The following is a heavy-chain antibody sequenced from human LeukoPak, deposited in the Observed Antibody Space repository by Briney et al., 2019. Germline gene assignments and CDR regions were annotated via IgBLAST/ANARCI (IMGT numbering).Heavy chain of an antibody. CDR3: ARDTIGMDV. J-gene: IGHJ6*04. Sequence: GRSLRLSCAASGFTFGSYGMHWVRQAPGKGLEWVAVIWYDGSNKYYADSVKGRFTISRGNSKNTLYLQMNSLRAEDTVVYYCARDTIGMDVWGKGTTVTVSS. V-gene: IGHV3-33*01. D-gene: IGHD5-24*01. CDR2: IWYDGSNK. CDR1: GFTFGSYG.